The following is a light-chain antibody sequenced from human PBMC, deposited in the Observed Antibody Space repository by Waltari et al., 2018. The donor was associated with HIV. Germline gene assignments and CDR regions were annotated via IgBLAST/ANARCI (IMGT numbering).Light chain of an antibody. CDR2: WAS. CDR3: QQYYRTPYT. V-gene: IGKV4-1*01. J-gene: IGKJ2*01. Sequence: DIVMTQSPESLTVSLGERATINCKSSQSLLYSSNKKNYLAWYQQKPGQPPKLLIYWASTRESGVPDRVSASVSGTDFTLTIGSLQAGDAAVYYCQQYYRTPYTFGQGTKLEIK. CDR1: QSLLYSSNKKNY.